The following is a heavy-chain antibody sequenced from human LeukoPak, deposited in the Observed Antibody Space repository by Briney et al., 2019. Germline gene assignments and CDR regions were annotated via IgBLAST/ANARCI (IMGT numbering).Heavy chain of an antibody. J-gene: IGHJ4*02. CDR3: ARQWLFDY. Sequence: YWIAWVRQMPGKGLEWIGIINPVDSDTRYSPSFQGQVTISADKSISTAYLQWSSLKASDTAIYYCARQWLFDYWGQGTLVTVPS. V-gene: IGHV5-51*01. CDR1: YW. D-gene: IGHD6-19*01. CDR2: INPVDSDT.